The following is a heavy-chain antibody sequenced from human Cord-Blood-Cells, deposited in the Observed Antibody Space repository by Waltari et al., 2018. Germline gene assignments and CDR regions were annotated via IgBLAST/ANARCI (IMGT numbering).Heavy chain of an antibody. CDR2: ISGSGGST. V-gene: IGHV3-23*01. CDR3: AKCLGVVQGVIEAFDI. D-gene: IGHD3-10*01. J-gene: IGHJ3*02. CDR1: GFTFSSYA. Sequence: EVQLLESGGGLVQPGGSLRLSCAASGFTFSSYAMSWVRQAPGKGLEWVSAISGSGGSTYYADSVKGRFTISRDNSKNTLYLQMNSLRAEDTAVYYCAKCLGVVQGVIEAFDIWGQGTMVTVSS.